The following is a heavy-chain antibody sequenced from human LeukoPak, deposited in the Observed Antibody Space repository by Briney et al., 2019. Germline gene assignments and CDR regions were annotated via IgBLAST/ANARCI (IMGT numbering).Heavy chain of an antibody. CDR3: ARSLSGLLAYFDL. Sequence: PSETLSLTCTVSGYSISSGYYWGWIRQPPGKGLEWIGSIYHSGSTYYNPSLKSRVTISVDTSKNQFSLKLSSVTAADTAVYYCARSLSGLLAYFDLWGRGTLVTVSS. CDR1: GYSISSGYY. CDR2: IYHSGST. D-gene: IGHD1-26*01. J-gene: IGHJ2*01. V-gene: IGHV4-38-2*02.